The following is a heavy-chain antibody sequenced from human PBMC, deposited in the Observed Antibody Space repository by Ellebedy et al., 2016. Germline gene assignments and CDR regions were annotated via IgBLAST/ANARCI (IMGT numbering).Heavy chain of an antibody. D-gene: IGHD4-17*01. J-gene: IGHJ4*02. V-gene: IGHV3-23*01. CDR1: GIGFSDFF. CDR3: RQGHYADL. CDR2: ISGAGYTT. Sequence: GESLKISXAASGIGFSDFFMSWVRRAPGKGLEWVATISGAGYTTFFADSVKGRFTISRDSSKNSVYLRMSNLRVEDTAVYYCRQGHYADLWGQGTLVTVSS.